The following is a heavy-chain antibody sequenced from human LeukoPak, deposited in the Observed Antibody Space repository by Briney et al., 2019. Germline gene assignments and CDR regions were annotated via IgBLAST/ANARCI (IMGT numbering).Heavy chain of an antibody. CDR2: IDTSTGNP. Sequence: ASVKVSCKASGYTFTTYAINWVRQAPGQGLEWMGWIDTSTGNPTYAQGFTEQFVFSLDTSVNTAYLQMNSLRAEDTAVYYCAKDYDILTGYYHNWFDPWGQGTLVTVSS. CDR3: AKDYDILTGYYHNWFDP. J-gene: IGHJ5*02. V-gene: IGHV7-4-1*02. D-gene: IGHD3-9*01. CDR1: GYTFTTYA.